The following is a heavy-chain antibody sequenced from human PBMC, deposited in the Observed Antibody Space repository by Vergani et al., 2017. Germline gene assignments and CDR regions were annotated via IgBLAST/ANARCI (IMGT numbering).Heavy chain of an antibody. Sequence: QVQLVQSGAEVKKPGSSVKVSCKASGGTFSSYTISWVRQAPGQGLEWMGRIIPILGIANYAQKFQGRVTITADKSTSTAYMELSSLRSEDTAVYYCARLGRSGGGAFDIWGQGTMVTVSS. CDR3: ARLGRSGGGAFDI. CDR1: GGTFSSYT. J-gene: IGHJ3*02. D-gene: IGHD3-3*01. CDR2: IIPILGIA. V-gene: IGHV1-69*02.